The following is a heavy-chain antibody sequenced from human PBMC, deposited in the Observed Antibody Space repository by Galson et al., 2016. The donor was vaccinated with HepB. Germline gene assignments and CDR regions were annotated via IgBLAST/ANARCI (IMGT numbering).Heavy chain of an antibody. V-gene: IGHV3-48*02. Sequence: SLRLSCAASGFTVATYGMTWVRQAPGKAPEWITYISSDRNTIYYADSVRGRFTISRDDANNSLFLQMNSLRDEDTAVYYCTRLSSAWSDDDWGQGTLVTVAS. D-gene: IGHD6-19*01. CDR2: ISSDRNTI. J-gene: IGHJ4*02. CDR1: GFTVATYG. CDR3: TRLSSAWSDDD.